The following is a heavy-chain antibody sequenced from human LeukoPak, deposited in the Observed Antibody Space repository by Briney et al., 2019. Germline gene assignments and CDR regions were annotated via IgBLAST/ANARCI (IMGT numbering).Heavy chain of an antibody. J-gene: IGHJ3*02. D-gene: IGHD5-24*01. Sequence: PGGSLRLSCAGSGFTFSTYSMNWVRQAPGKGLEWVSCISSSSPTVFYAASVKGRFTISRDDAKNSLYLQMNSLRAEDTAVYYCARDGNWGGYNLDAFDIWGQGTMVTVSS. CDR1: GFTFSTYS. V-gene: IGHV3-48*01. CDR2: ISSSSPTV. CDR3: ARDGNWGGYNLDAFDI.